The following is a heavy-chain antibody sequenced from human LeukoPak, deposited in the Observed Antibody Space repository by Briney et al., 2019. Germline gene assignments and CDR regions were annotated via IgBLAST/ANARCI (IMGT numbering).Heavy chain of an antibody. J-gene: IGHJ5*02. Sequence: SETLSLTCTVSGGSISSGGYYWSWIRQHPGKGLEWIGYIYYSGSTYYNPSLKSRVTISVDTSKNQFSLKLSSVTAADTAVYYCARDSGGQSWFDPWGQGTLVTVSS. CDR1: GGSISSGGYY. D-gene: IGHD1-26*01. V-gene: IGHV4-31*03. CDR3: ARDSGGQSWFDP. CDR2: IYYSGST.